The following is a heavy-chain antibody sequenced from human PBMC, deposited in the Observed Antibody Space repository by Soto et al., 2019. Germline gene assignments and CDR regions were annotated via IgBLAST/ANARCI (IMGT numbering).Heavy chain of an antibody. CDR1: GVSISSSSYY. Sequence: SETLSLTCTVSGVSISSSSYYWGWIRHPPGKGLEWIGCIYYSGSTYYNPSLKSRYTKSVDTSKNQLYLKLRSVTAEDTAVYYCATKYAYYYYYGMDVWGQGSTVTVS. CDR3: ATKYAYYYYYGMDV. CDR2: IYYSGST. V-gene: IGHV4-39*01. J-gene: IGHJ6*02.